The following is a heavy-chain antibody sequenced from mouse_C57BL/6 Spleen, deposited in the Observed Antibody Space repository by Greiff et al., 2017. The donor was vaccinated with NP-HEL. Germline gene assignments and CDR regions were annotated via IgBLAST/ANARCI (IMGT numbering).Heavy chain of an antibody. V-gene: IGHV7-3*01. CDR2: IRNKANGYTT. CDR1: GFTFTDYY. Sequence: EVQRVESGGGLVQPGGSLSLSCAASGFTFTDYYMSWVRQPPGKALEWLGFIRNKANGYTTEYSASVKGRFTISRDNSQSILYLQMNALRAEDSATYYCARSRRGREGAMDYWGQGTSVTVSS. D-gene: IGHD3-3*01. CDR3: ARSRRGREGAMDY. J-gene: IGHJ4*01.